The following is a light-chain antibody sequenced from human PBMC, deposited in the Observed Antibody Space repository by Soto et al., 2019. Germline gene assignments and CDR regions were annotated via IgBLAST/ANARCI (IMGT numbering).Light chain of an antibody. J-gene: IGKJ1*01. CDR2: IAS. CDR1: QSISSNY. V-gene: IGKV3-20*01. Sequence: EIVLTQSPGTLSLFAGERATLSCRATQSISSNYLAWYHQKPGQAPRLLIYIASRRATGIPDRFSGSGSGTDFTLTISRLEPEDSAVYYCQQYGTSPWTFGQGTKVEIK. CDR3: QQYGTSPWT.